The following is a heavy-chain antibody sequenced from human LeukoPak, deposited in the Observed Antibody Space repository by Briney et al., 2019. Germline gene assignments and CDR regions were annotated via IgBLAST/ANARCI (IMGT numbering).Heavy chain of an antibody. CDR1: GYTFTSYA. Sequence: AASVKVSCKASGYTFTSYAMNWVRQAPGQGLEWMGWINTNTGNPTYAQGFTGRFVFSLDTSVSTAYLQISSLKAEDTAVYYCATAYVLRYFDWFLDYWGQGTLVTVSS. V-gene: IGHV7-4-1*02. D-gene: IGHD3-9*01. J-gene: IGHJ4*02. CDR3: ATAYVLRYFDWFLDY. CDR2: INTNTGNP.